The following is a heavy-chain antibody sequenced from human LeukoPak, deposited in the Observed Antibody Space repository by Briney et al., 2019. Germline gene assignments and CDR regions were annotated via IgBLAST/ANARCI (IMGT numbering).Heavy chain of an antibody. CDR2: IRTTAEGAKYE. Sequence: GGSLRLSCATSGFSFTDYPMNWVRQAPGKGLEWISNIRTTAEGAKYEYYADSVKGRVTISRDAGKNTLYLHMNSLRDDDTAVNYCATDQRYAFDYWGQGILVTVSS. CDR3: ATDQRYAFDY. CDR1: GFSFTDYP. J-gene: IGHJ4*02. D-gene: IGHD3-9*01. V-gene: IGHV3-48*02.